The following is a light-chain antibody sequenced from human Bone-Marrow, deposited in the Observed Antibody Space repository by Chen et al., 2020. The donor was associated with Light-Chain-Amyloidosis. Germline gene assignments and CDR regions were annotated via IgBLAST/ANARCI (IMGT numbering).Light chain of an antibody. CDR2: RDT. V-gene: IGLV3-25*03. J-gene: IGLJ2*01. CDR3: QSADSSGTYAVI. CDR1: DLPTKY. Sequence: SYELTQPPSVSVSPGQTARITCSGDDLPTKYAYWYQQKPGQAPVLVIHRDTERPSGLSERFSGSSSGTTATLTISGVQAEYEADYHCQSADSSGTYAVIFGGGTKLTVL.